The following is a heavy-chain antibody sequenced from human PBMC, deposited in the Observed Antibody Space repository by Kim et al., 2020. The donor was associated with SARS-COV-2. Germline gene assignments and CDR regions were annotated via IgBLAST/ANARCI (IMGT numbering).Heavy chain of an antibody. V-gene: IGHV4-31*03. Sequence: SETLSLTCTVSGGSISSGGYYWSWIRQHPGKGLEWIGYIYYSGSTYYNPSLKSRVTISVDTSKNQFSLKLSSVTAADTAVYYCARVFGSSGYYLGFDYWGQGTLVTVSS. CDR2: IYYSGST. D-gene: IGHD3-22*01. J-gene: IGHJ4*02. CDR3: ARVFGSSGYYLGFDY. CDR1: GGSISSGGYY.